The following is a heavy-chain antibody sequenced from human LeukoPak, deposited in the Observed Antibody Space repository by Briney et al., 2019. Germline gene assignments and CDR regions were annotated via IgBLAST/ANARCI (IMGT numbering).Heavy chain of an antibody. CDR2: ISSSGSTI. Sequence: KAGGSLRLSCAASGFTFSDYYMSWIRQAPGKGLEWVSYISSSGSTIYYADSVKGRFTISRDNAKNSLYLQMNSLRAEDTAVYYCARGEGYYDSSGYYRQPLVFDIWGQGTMVTVSS. J-gene: IGHJ3*02. CDR3: ARGEGYYDSSGYYRQPLVFDI. D-gene: IGHD3-22*01. CDR1: GFTFSDYY. V-gene: IGHV3-11*01.